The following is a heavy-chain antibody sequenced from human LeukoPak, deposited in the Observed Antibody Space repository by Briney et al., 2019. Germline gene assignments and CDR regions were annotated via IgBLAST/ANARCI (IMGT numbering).Heavy chain of an antibody. CDR1: GYTFTSFA. V-gene: IGHV1-3*03. Sequence: ASVKVSCKASGYTFTSFAIHWLRQAPGQRLEWMGWINAANGNTKYSQEFQGRVTMTRDMSTSTVYMELSSLRSEDTAVYYCAREGVSGSYLGYWGQGTLVTVSS. D-gene: IGHD1-26*01. CDR3: AREGVSGSYLGY. J-gene: IGHJ4*02. CDR2: INAANGNT.